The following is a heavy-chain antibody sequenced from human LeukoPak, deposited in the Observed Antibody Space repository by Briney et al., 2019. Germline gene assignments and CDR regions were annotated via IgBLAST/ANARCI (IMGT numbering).Heavy chain of an antibody. Sequence: GGSLRLSCTASGFTFSNYGMSWVRQAPGKGLEWVSFIYSGGNTHYSDSVKGRFTISRDTSKNTLYLQMNSLRADDTAIYYCARRAGEYSHPYDYWGQGTLVTVSS. CDR3: ARRAGEYSHPYDY. CDR2: IYSGGNT. V-gene: IGHV3-23*05. CDR1: GFTFSNYG. J-gene: IGHJ4*02. D-gene: IGHD2/OR15-2a*01.